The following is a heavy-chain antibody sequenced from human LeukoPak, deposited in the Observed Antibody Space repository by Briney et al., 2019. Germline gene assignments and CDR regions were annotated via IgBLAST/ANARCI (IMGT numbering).Heavy chain of an antibody. Sequence: GGSLRLSCAASGFTFSSYEMNWVRQAPGKGLEWVSYISSSGSTIYYADSVKGRFTISRDNAKNSLYLQMNSLRAEDTAVYYCAGRINWVYFDYWGQGTLVTVSS. V-gene: IGHV3-48*03. CDR2: ISSSGSTI. CDR3: AGRINWVYFDY. J-gene: IGHJ4*02. D-gene: IGHD2/OR15-2a*01. CDR1: GFTFSSYE.